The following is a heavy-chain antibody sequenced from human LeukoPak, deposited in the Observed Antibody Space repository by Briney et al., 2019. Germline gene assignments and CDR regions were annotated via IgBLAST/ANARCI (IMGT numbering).Heavy chain of an antibody. V-gene: IGHV3-21*01. D-gene: IGHD5-24*01. CDR3: ARVGEKAFHLWPEIDY. CDR2: ISSSSSYI. Sequence: GGSLRLSCAASGFTFSTYSMNWVRQAPGKGLEWVSSISSSSSYIYYADSVKGRFTISRDNAKKSLYLQMNGLRAEDTAVYYCARVGEKAFHLWPEIDYWGQGTLVTVSS. CDR1: GFTFSTYS. J-gene: IGHJ4*02.